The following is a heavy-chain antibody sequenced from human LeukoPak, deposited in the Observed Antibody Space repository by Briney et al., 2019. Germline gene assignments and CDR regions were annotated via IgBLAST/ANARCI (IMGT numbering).Heavy chain of an antibody. CDR2: IYYSGST. V-gene: IGHV4-39*01. J-gene: IGHJ6*02. CDR1: GGSISSSSYY. CDR3: ARCYYGSGSYYHMDV. D-gene: IGHD3-10*01. Sequence: SETLSLTCTVSGGSISSSSYYWGWIRQPPGKGLEWIGSIYYSGSTYYNPSLKSRVTISVDTSKNQFSLKLSSVTAADTAVCYCARCYYGSGSYYHMDVWGQGTTVTVSS.